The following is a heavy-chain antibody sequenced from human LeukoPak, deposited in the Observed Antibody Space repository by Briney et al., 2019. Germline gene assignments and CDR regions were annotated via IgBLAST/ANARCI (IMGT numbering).Heavy chain of an antibody. CDR2: MNSDGSST. J-gene: IGHJ4*02. D-gene: IGHD5-18*01. CDR3: TSDTVDTAVGIDY. Sequence: GGSLRLSCAASGFTFSGYWMHWVRQAPGKGLVWVSRMNSDGSSTTYADSVKGRFTISRDNAKNTLYLQMNSLRAEDTAVYYCTSDTVDTAVGIDYWGQGTLVTVSS. CDR1: GFTFSGYW. V-gene: IGHV3-74*01.